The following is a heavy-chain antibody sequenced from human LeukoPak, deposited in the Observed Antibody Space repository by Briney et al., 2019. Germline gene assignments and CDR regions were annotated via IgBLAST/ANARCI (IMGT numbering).Heavy chain of an antibody. CDR3: ARDTAMVGYFDY. V-gene: IGHV3-23*01. Sequence: GSLRLSCAASGFTFSSYSMNWVRQAPGKGLEWVSAISGSGGSTYYADSVKGRFTISRDNSKNTLYLQMNSLRAEDTAVYYCARDTAMVGYFDYWGQGTLVTVSS. CDR1: GFTFSSYS. D-gene: IGHD5-18*01. CDR2: ISGSGGST. J-gene: IGHJ4*02.